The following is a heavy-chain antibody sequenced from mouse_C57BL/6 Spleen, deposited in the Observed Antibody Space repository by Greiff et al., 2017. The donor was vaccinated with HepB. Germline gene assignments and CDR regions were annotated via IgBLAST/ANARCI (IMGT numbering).Heavy chain of an antibody. CDR2: ISSGSSTI. CDR3: ARVTTVEGPYYAMDY. D-gene: IGHD1-1*01. J-gene: IGHJ4*01. CDR1: GFTFSDYG. V-gene: IGHV5-17*01. Sequence: DVMLVESGGGLVKPGGSLKLSCAASGFTFSDYGMHWVRQAPEKGLEWVAYISSGSSTIYYADTVKGRFTISRDNAKNTLFLQMTSLRSEDTAMYYCARVTTVEGPYYAMDYWGQGTSVTVSS.